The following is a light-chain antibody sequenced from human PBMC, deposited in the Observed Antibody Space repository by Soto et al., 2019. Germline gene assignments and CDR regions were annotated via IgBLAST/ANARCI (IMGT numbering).Light chain of an antibody. CDR1: SSNTGAGYD. V-gene: IGLV1-40*01. CDR2: GNT. CDR3: QSYDGSLSGSV. J-gene: IGLJ2*01. Sequence: QSVLTQPPSVSGAPGQRVTISCTGSSSNTGAGYDVHWYQQVPGTAPKLLIYGNTKRPSGVPDRFSGSKSGTSASLAITGLQAEDEGDYYCQSYDGSLSGSVFGGGTQLTVL.